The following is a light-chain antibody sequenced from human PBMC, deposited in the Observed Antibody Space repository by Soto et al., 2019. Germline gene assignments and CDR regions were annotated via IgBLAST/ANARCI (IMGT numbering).Light chain of an antibody. CDR3: QQYDNLPPLT. CDR2: DAS. CDR1: QDISNY. J-gene: IGKJ4*01. V-gene: IGKV1-33*01. Sequence: DIQMTQSPSSLSASVGDRVTITCQARQDISNYLNCYQQKPGKAPKLLIYDASNLETGVPSRFSGSGSGTEFTFTISSLQPEDIATYYCQQYDNLPPLTFGGGTKVEIK.